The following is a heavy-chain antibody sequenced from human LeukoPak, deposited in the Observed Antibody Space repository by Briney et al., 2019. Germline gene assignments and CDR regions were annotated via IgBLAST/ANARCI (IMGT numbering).Heavy chain of an antibody. V-gene: IGHV1-69*04. Sequence: SVKVSCKASGGTFSSYAISWVRQAPGQGLEWMGRIIPILGIANYARKFQGRVTITADKSTSTAHMELSSLRSEDTAVYYCARDSYYGSGAYWGQGTLVTVSS. J-gene: IGHJ4*02. CDR2: IIPILGIA. D-gene: IGHD3-10*01. CDR1: GGTFSSYA. CDR3: ARDSYYGSGAY.